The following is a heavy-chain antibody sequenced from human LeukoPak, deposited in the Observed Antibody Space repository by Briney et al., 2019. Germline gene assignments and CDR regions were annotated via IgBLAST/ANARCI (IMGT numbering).Heavy chain of an antibody. D-gene: IGHD6-6*01. CDR1: GFTFSSFW. CDR3: ARMGSSSSSY. V-gene: IGHV3-7*01. Sequence: GGSLRLSCAAAGFTFSSFWMSWVRQAPGKGLEWVANINQDGSETYYVDSVKGRFTISRDNTKNSLYLQMNSLRAEDTAVYYCARMGSSSSSYWGQGTLVTVSS. J-gene: IGHJ4*02. CDR2: INQDGSET.